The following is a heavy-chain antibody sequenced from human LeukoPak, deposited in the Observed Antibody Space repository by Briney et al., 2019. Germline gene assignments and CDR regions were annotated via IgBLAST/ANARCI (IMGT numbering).Heavy chain of an antibody. J-gene: IGHJ4*02. CDR2: IYYTGST. CDR3: ARDWGTYFDY. V-gene: IGHV4-39*02. D-gene: IGHD7-27*01. CDR1: GGSISSSNNY. Sequence: SKTLSLTCIVSGGSISSSNNYWGWIRQPPGKGLEWIGSIYYTGSTYDNPSLKSRVTISVDTSKNQFSLKLNSVTAADTAVYYCARDWGTYFDYWGQGTLVTVSS.